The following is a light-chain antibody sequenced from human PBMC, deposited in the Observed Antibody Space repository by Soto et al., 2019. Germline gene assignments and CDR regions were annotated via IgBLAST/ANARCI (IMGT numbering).Light chain of an antibody. CDR3: QQYDSSPIT. Sequence: EIVMTQSPATLSVSPGERATLSCRASQSVSSNLAWYQQKPGQAPRLLIYGASSRATGTPDRFSGSGSGTDFTLTISRLEPEDFAVYYCQQYDSSPITFGQGTRLEIK. CDR1: QSVSSN. J-gene: IGKJ5*01. V-gene: IGKV3-20*01. CDR2: GAS.